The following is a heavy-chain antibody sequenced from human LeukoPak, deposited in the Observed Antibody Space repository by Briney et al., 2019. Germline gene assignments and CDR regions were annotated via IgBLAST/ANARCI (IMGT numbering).Heavy chain of an antibody. CDR3: ARQNNYDFWSGYYTGYFDY. D-gene: IGHD3-3*01. CDR2: IYYSGST. Sequence: SETLSLTCTVSGGSISSSSYYWGWIRQPPGKGLEWIGSIYYSGSTYYNPSLKSRVTISVDTSKNQFSLKLSSVTAADTAVYYCARQNNYDFWSGYYTGYFDYWGQGTLVTVSS. V-gene: IGHV4-39*01. CDR1: GGSISSSSYY. J-gene: IGHJ4*02.